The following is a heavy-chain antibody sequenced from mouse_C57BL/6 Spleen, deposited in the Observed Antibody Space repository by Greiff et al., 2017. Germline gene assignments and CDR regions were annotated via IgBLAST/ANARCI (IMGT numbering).Heavy chain of an antibody. CDR2: FYPGSGSI. V-gene: IGHV1-62-2*01. D-gene: IGHD2-1*01. J-gene: IGHJ3*01. Sequence: VQRVESGAELVKPGASVKLSCKASGYTFTEYTIHWVKQRSGQGLEWIGWFYPGSGSIKYNEKFKDKATLTADKSSSTVYMELSRLTSEDSAVYFCARHEEIYGNYDWFAYWGQGTLVTVSA. CDR1: GYTFTEYT. CDR3: ARHEEIYGNYDWFAY.